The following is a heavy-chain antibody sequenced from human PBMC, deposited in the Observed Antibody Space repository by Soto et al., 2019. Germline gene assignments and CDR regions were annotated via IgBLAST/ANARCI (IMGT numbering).Heavy chain of an antibody. CDR2: ITWHSGTI. CDR3: AKEMITFGDFNYYYMDV. J-gene: IGHJ6*03. CDR1: GFTCDQYT. Sequence: EVQLVESGGGLVQPGRSLRLACAASGFTCDQYTMHWVRQAPGKGLEWVSSITWHSGTIGYAGSVKGRFTISRDNAKNSLYLQMNSLRGEDTALYYCAKEMITFGDFNYYYMDVWGNGTTVTVSS. V-gene: IGHV3-9*01. D-gene: IGHD3-16*01.